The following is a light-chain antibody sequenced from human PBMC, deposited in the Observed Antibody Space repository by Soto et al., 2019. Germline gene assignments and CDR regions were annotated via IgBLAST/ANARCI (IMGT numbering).Light chain of an antibody. CDR3: CSYAGSSPVV. CDR1: SSDVGSYNL. J-gene: IGLJ2*01. V-gene: IGLV2-23*01. Sequence: QSALTQPASVSGSPGQSITISCTGTSSDVGSYNLVSWYQQHPGKAPKLMIYEGSKRPSGVSNRFSGSKSGNTASLTISGLQDEGEPDYYCCSYAGSSPVVFGGGTKLTVL. CDR2: EGS.